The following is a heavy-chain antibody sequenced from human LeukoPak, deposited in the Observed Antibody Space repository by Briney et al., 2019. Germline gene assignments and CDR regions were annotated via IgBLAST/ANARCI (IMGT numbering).Heavy chain of an antibody. CDR2: IYYTGNT. CDR1: GDSITGYY. CDR3: TRSDGYGLIRI. D-gene: IGHD3-10*01. Sequence: KPSETLSLTCSVSGDSITGYYWGWLRQPPGKGVEWIGNIYYTGNTYYNTSLKRRVTISLDKCKKQISLKGISTTAADTAAYYCTRSDGYGLIRICGRGTMVTVSS. V-gene: IGHV4-39*07. J-gene: IGHJ3*02.